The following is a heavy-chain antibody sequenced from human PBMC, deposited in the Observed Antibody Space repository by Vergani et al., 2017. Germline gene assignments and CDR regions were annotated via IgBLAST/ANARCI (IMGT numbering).Heavy chain of an antibody. CDR3: AVDSSGYYFWAFDI. CDR2: MNPNSGNT. V-gene: IGHV1-8*01. J-gene: IGHJ3*02. Sequence: QVQLVQSGAEVKKPGASVKVSCKASGYTFTSYDINWVRQATGQGLEWMGWMNPNSGNTGYAQKFQGRVTITRDTSASTAYMELSSLRSEDTAVYYCAVDSSGYYFWAFDIWGQGTMVTVSS. D-gene: IGHD3-22*01. CDR1: GYTFTSYD.